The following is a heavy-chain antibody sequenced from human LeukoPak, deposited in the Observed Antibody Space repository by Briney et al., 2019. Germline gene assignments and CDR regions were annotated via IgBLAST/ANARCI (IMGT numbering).Heavy chain of an antibody. V-gene: IGHV1-69*04. J-gene: IGHJ4*02. Sequence: GASVTVSCKASGGTFSSYAISWERQAPGQGLEWMGRIIPIFGIANYAQKFQGRVTITADKSTSTAYMELSSLRSEDTAVYYCARLPNYTPHREYWGQGTLVTASS. D-gene: IGHD2-15*01. CDR3: ARLPNYTPHREY. CDR2: IIPIFGIA. CDR1: GGTFSSYA.